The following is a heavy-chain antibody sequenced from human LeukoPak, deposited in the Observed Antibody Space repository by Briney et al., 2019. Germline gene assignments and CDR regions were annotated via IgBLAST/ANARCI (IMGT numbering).Heavy chain of an antibody. CDR2: ISYSSGSI. J-gene: IGHJ3*01. Sequence: PGGSLRLSCAASGFTFDEYAMHWVRQAPGKGLEWVSGISYSSGSIGYVDSVKGRFTISRDNAKNSLYLQMNSLRVEDTALYYCAKDRGGSSELGGAFDVWGQGTMVRVSS. V-gene: IGHV3-9*01. CDR1: GFTFDEYA. CDR3: AKDRGGSSELGGAFDV. D-gene: IGHD1-26*01.